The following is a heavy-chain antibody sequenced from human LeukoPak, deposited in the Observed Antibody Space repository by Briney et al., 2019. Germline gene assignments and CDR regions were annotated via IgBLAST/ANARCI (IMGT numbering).Heavy chain of an antibody. CDR3: ARAFWSGYYRAYYYYYMDV. Sequence: GSSVKVSCKASGGTFSSYAISWVRQAPGQGLEWMGGIIPIFGTANYAQKFQGRVTITTDESTSTAYMELSSLRSEDTAVYHCARAFWSGYYRAYYYYYMDVWGKGTTVTVSS. CDR2: IIPIFGTA. J-gene: IGHJ6*03. CDR1: GGTFSSYA. V-gene: IGHV1-69*05. D-gene: IGHD3-3*01.